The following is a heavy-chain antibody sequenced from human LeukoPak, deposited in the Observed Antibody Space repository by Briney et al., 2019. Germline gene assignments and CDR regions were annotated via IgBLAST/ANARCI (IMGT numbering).Heavy chain of an antibody. Sequence: SETLPLTCAVSGYSISSGYYWSWIRQPPGKGLEWIGYIYYSGSTNYNPSLKSRVTISVDTSKNQFSLKLSSVTAADTAVYYCARDRPTNHWGQGTLVTVSS. CDR2: IYYSGST. D-gene: IGHD1-1*01. CDR3: ARDRPTNH. J-gene: IGHJ5*02. CDR1: GYSISSGYY. V-gene: IGHV4-61*01.